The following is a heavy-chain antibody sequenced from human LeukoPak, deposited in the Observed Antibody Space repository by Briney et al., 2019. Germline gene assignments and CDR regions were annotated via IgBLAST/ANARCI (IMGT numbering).Heavy chain of an antibody. Sequence: ASVKVSCKASGYTFTGYYMHWVRQAPGQGLEWMGWINPNSGGTNYAQKFQGRVTITADKSTSTAYMELSSLRSEDTAVYYCARVDYGGGVDYWGQGTLVTVSS. J-gene: IGHJ4*02. D-gene: IGHD4-23*01. CDR2: INPNSGGT. CDR3: ARVDYGGGVDY. V-gene: IGHV1-2*02. CDR1: GYTFTGYY.